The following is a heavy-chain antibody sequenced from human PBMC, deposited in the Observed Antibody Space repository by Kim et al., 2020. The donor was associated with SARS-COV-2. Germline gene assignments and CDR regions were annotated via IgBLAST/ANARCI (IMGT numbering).Heavy chain of an antibody. CDR3: ARAYSGSRGADY. J-gene: IGHJ4*02. D-gene: IGHD3-10*01. CDR1: GFTFSSYW. V-gene: IGHV3-74*01. CDR2: VNSDGSST. Sequence: GGSLRLSCTASGFTFSSYWMHWFRQAPGKGLVWVSRVNSDGSSTTSAYSVTGRFTISSDKAINKLYPQLNRLSLEATAAYDCARAYSGSRGADYWGQGT.